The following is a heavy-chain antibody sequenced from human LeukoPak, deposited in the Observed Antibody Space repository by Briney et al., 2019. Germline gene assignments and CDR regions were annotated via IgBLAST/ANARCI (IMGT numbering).Heavy chain of an antibody. CDR1: GGSVSSGSYY. CDR3: ARVLLQSGSYYDYVWGSYPYYFDY. Sequence: PSETLSLTCTVSGGSVSSGSYYWSWIRQPPGKGLEWIGYIYYSGSTNYNPSLKSRVTISVDTSKNQFSLKLSSVTAADTAVYYCARVLLQSGSYYDYVWGSYPYYFDYWGQGTLVTVSS. CDR2: IYYSGST. D-gene: IGHD3-16*01. V-gene: IGHV4-61*01. J-gene: IGHJ4*02.